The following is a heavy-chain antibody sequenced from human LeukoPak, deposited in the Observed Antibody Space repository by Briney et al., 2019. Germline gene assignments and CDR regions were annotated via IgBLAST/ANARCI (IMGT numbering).Heavy chain of an antibody. Sequence: PSETLSLTCTVSGGSISSYCWSWIRQPPGKGLEWIGYIYYSGSTNYNPSLKSRVTISVDTSKNHFSLKLSSMTAADTAVYYCARVGSGYYFDYWGQGTLVTVSS. CDR2: IYYSGST. CDR3: ARVGSGYYFDY. J-gene: IGHJ4*02. CDR1: GGSISSYC. V-gene: IGHV4-59*01. D-gene: IGHD3-22*01.